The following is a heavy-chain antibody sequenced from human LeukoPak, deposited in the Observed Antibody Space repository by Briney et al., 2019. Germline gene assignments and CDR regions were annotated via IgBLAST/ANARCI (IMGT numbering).Heavy chain of an antibody. J-gene: IGHJ4*02. V-gene: IGHV4-38-2*01. CDR3: TRVYGETLWLFDS. Sequence: SETLSLTCDVSGDSISIGYYWGWIRQPPGKRLEYIGSIFQSGRTSFNPSLRSRVTVTVDTPKNQFSLSLSSVTAADSAVYYCTRVYGETLWLFDSWGQGILVLVSS. CDR1: GDSISIGYY. CDR2: IFQSGRT. D-gene: IGHD4/OR15-4a*01.